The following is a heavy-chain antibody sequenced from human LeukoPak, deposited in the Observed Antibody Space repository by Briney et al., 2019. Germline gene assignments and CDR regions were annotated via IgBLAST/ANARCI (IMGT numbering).Heavy chain of an antibody. Sequence: SETLSLTCTVSGGSISSSSYYWGWIRQPPGKGLEWIGSIYYSGSTYYNPSLKSRVTISVDTSKNQFSLKLSSVTAADTAVYYCASPVTATIFGPAFDIWGQGTMVTVSS. CDR2: IYYSGST. V-gene: IGHV4-39*07. D-gene: IGHD5-12*01. CDR1: GGSISSSSYY. CDR3: ASPVTATIFGPAFDI. J-gene: IGHJ3*02.